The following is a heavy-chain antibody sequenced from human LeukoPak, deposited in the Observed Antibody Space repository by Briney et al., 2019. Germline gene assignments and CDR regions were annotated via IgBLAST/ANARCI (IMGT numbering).Heavy chain of an antibody. V-gene: IGHV4-59*01. CDR1: GASSSHYY. CDR3: ARGGSEEREDIVVVPAAMRDYYYYYMDV. CDR2: IYYTGTT. D-gene: IGHD2-2*01. Sequence: PSETLSLTCTFSGASSSHYYWTWIRQPPGKGLEWIGYIYYTGTTNYNPSLKSRVTLSIDTSKNQFSLKVTSVTAAGTAVYYCARGGSEEREDIVVVPAAMRDYYYYYMDVWGKGTTVTVSS. J-gene: IGHJ6*03.